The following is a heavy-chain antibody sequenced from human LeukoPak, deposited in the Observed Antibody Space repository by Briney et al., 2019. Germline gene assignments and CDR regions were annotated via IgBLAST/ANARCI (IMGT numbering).Heavy chain of an antibody. CDR1: GFTVSSNY. CDR2: IYSGGST. Sequence: GGSLRLSCAASGFTVSSNYMSWVRQAPGKGLEWVSVIYSGGSTYYADSVKGRFTISRHNSKNTLYLQMNSLRAEDTAVYYCAKDYGGNSYYFDYWGQGTLVTVSS. J-gene: IGHJ4*02. V-gene: IGHV3-53*04. CDR3: AKDYGGNSYYFDY. D-gene: IGHD4-23*01.